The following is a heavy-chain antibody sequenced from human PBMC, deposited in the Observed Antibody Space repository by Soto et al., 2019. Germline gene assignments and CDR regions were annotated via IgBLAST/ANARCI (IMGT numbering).Heavy chain of an antibody. V-gene: IGHV3-9*01. CDR3: VKDWGHDFWNGYFNF. CDR1: GVTVYDYA. Sequence: PGGCLRLCCASCGVTVYDYAMHWVRQVPVKGLEWCSVIIWNSASIGYADSVKGLFTTSRDNAKKSLYLEMNSLKTEETALYYCVKDWGHDFWNGYFNFWGQRPPVTVPS. D-gene: IGHD3-3*01. CDR2: IIWNSASI. J-gene: IGHJ4*02.